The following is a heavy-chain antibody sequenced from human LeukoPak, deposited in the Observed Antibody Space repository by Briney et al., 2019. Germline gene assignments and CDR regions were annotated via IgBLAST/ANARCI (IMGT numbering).Heavy chain of an antibody. CDR2: ISGSGGST. J-gene: IGHJ4*02. V-gene: IGHV3-23*01. D-gene: IGHD1-20*01. CDR3: ATRITGTTGNDY. Sequence: GGSLRLSCAASGFTFSSYAMSWVRQAPGEGLEWVSAISGSGGSTYYADSVKGRFTISRDNSKNTLYLQMNSLRAEDTAVYYCATRITGTTGNDYWGQGTLVTVSS. CDR1: GFTFSSYA.